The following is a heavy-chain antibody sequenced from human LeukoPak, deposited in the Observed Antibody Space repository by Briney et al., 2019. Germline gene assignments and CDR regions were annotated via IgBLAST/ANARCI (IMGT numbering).Heavy chain of an antibody. CDR1: GFTFDDFG. J-gene: IGHJ4*02. Sequence: PGGSLRLSCAASGFTFDDFGMNWVRQAPGKGLEWVSGINWNGGSSTTADSVKGRFTISRDNAKNSLYLQMNSLRTEDTAVYYCTRRFDYWGQGTLVTVSS. CDR2: INWNGGSS. CDR3: TRRFDY. V-gene: IGHV3-20*04.